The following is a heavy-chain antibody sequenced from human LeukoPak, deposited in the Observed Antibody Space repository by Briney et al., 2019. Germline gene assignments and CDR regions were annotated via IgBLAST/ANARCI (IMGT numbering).Heavy chain of an antibody. J-gene: IGHJ4*02. V-gene: IGHV3-64*01. Sequence: GGSLRLSCAASGFTFGSYAMHWVRQAPGKGLEYVSAISSNGGSTYYANSVKGRFTISRDNSKNTLYLQMGSLRAEDMAVYYCARDHSPVDDYSTHAGYFDYWGQGTLVTVSS. CDR2: ISSNGGST. D-gene: IGHD4-11*01. CDR3: ARDHSPVDDYSTHAGYFDY. CDR1: GFTFGSYA.